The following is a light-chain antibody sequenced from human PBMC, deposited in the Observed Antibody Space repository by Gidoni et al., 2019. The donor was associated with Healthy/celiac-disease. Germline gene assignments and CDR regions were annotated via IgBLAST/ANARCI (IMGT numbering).Light chain of an antibody. CDR1: QSISSW. V-gene: IGKV1-5*03. CDR2: KAS. CDR3: QQYNSYSWT. J-gene: IGKJ1*01. Sequence: IQMTQSPSTLSASVGDRLTITCRATQSISSWLAWYQQKPGKAPKLLISKASSLESGVPSRFSGRGAGTEFTITISSLQPDDFATYYCQQYNSYSWTFGQGTKVEIK.